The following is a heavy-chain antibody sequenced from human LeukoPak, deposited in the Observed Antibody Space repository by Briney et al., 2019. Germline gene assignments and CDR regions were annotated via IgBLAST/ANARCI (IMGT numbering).Heavy chain of an antibody. CDR3: ARMPGESWIYGMDV. CDR2: ISYDGSNK. D-gene: IGHD5-12*01. V-gene: IGHV3-30*14. Sequence: PGGSLRLSCAASGFTFSSYAMHWVRQAPGKGLEWVAVISYDGSNKYYADSVKGRFTISRDNLKNTVSLQMQSLRPEDTAVYYCARMPGESWIYGMDVWGQGTTVTVSS. CDR1: GFTFSSYA. J-gene: IGHJ6*02.